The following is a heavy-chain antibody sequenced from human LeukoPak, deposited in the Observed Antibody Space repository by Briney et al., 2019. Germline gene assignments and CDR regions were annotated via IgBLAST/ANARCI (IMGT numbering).Heavy chain of an antibody. CDR1: GGTFSSYA. J-gene: IGHJ6*03. D-gene: IGHD3-3*01. CDR3: ARSFWSAQGDYYCYMDV. CDR2: IIPIFGTA. V-gene: IGHV1-69*05. Sequence: SVKVSCKASGGTFSSYAISWVRQAPGQGLEWMGRIIPIFGTANYAQKFQGRVTITTDESTSTAYMELSSLRSEDTAVYYCARSFWSAQGDYYCYMDVWGKGTTVTVSS.